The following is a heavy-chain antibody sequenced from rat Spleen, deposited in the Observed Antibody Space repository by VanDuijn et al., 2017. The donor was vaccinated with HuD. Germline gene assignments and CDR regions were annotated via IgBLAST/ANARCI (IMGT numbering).Heavy chain of an antibody. D-gene: IGHD1-1*01. CDR3: ARHPDYSNYFDY. J-gene: IGHJ2*01. V-gene: IGHV5-29*01. CDR1: GFTFSSYW. Sequence: EVKLVETGGGLVQPGRSLKLSCVASGFTFSSYWMYWIRQAPAKGLEWVATISYGDSSGHSGTYYRDSVKGRFTISRDNAKSTLSLQMDSLRSEDTATYYCARHPDYSNYFDYWGQGVMVTVSS. CDR2: ISYGDSSGHSGT.